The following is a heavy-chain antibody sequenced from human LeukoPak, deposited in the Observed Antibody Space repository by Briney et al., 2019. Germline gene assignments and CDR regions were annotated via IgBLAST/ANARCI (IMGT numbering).Heavy chain of an antibody. Sequence: GRSLRLSCAASGFTFSNAWMSWVRQAPGKGLEWVSVIYGGGDTYYADSVRGRFTISRDNFENTLFLQMDSLRAEDTAVYYCTRLLPSSHHFFDSWGQGTLVTVSS. V-gene: IGHV3-53*01. D-gene: IGHD6-6*01. J-gene: IGHJ4*02. CDR2: IYGGGDT. CDR3: TRLLPSSHHFFDS. CDR1: GFTFSNAW.